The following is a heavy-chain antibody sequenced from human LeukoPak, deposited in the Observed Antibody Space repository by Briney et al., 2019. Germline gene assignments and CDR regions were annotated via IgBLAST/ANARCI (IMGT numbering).Heavy chain of an antibody. J-gene: IGHJ1*01. D-gene: IGHD6-6*01. CDR2: IYHSGST. CDR3: ARGGAARLHFQN. V-gene: IGHV4-34*01. CDR1: GGSFSGYY. Sequence: SETLSLTCAVYGGSFSGYYWSWTRQPPGKGLEWIGYIYHSGSTNYNPSLQSRVTISVDTSKNQFSLNLNSVTAADTAVYYCARGGAARLHFQNWGQGTLVTVSS.